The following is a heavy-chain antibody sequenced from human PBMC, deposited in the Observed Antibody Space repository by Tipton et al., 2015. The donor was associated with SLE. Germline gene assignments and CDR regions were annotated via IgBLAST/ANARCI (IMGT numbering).Heavy chain of an antibody. CDR1: GGSITNHY. J-gene: IGHJ4*02. CDR2: IHYSGTT. V-gene: IGHV4-59*11. D-gene: IGHD3-22*01. CDR3: ASTGDSSGYYGN. Sequence: GLVKPSETLSLTCTVSGGSITNHYWNWIRQPPGKGLEWIGYIHYSGTTHDNPSLKSRVTMSVDMSKNQFSLRLTSVTAADTAVYYCASTGDSSGYYGNWGQGTLVTVSS.